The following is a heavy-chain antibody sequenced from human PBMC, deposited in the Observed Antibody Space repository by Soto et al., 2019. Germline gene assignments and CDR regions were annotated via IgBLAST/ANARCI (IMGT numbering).Heavy chain of an antibody. V-gene: IGHV4-59*01. Sequence: PSETLSLTCTVSGGSISSYYWSWIRQPPGKGLEWIGYIYYSGSTNYNPSLKSRVTISVDTSKNQFSLKLSSVTAADTAVYYCARFDSTTLFDYWGQGTLVTVSS. J-gene: IGHJ4*02. CDR1: GGSISSYY. CDR2: IYYSGST. D-gene: IGHD2-2*01. CDR3: ARFDSTTLFDY.